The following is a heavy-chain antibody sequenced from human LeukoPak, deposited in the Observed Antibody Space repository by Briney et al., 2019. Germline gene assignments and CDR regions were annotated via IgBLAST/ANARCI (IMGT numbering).Heavy chain of an antibody. Sequence: GGSLRLSCAASGFTFSSYAMSWVRQAPGKGLERVSGISGIGGSTYYADSVKGRFTFSRDNSRNTLYLQMNSLRAEDTAVYYCAKSLRGYYDSLDYWGQGTLVTVSS. CDR1: GFTFSSYA. CDR3: AKSLRGYYDSLDY. J-gene: IGHJ4*02. CDR2: ISGIGGST. D-gene: IGHD3-22*01. V-gene: IGHV3-23*01.